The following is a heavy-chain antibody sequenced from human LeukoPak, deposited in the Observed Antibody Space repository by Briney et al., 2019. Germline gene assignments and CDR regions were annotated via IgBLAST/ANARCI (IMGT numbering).Heavy chain of an antibody. J-gene: IGHJ4*02. CDR3: ARGAYSYLDY. CDR1: GFTFSSYA. D-gene: IGHD5-18*01. CDR2: ISYDGSNK. V-gene: IGHV3-30-3*01. Sequence: PGGSLRLSCAASGFTFSSYAMSWVRQAPGKGLEWVAVISYDGSNKYYADSVKGRFTISRDNSKNTLYLQMNSLRAEDTAVYYCARGAYSYLDYWGQGTLVTVSS.